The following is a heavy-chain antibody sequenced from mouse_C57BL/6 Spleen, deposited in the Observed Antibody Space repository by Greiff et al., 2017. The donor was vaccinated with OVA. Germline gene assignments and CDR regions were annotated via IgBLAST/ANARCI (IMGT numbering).Heavy chain of an antibody. CDR2: IHPNSGST. D-gene: IGHD1-1*01. J-gene: IGHJ2*01. CDR1: GYTFTSYW. V-gene: IGHV1-64*01. Sequence: VQLQQPGAELVKPGASVKLSCKASGYTFTSYWMPRVKQRPGQGLEWIGMIHPNSGSTNYNEKFKSKATLTVDKSSSTAYMQLSSLTSEDSAVYYCLIYYYGSSYYFDYWGQGTTLTVSS. CDR3: LIYYYGSSYYFDY.